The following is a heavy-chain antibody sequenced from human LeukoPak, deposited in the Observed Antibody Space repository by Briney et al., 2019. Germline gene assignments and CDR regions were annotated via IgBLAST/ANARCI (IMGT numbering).Heavy chain of an antibody. V-gene: IGHV1-46*01. CDR1: GYTFTSYY. J-gene: IGHJ5*02. Sequence: GASVKVSCKASGYTFTSYYMHWVRQAPGQGLEWMGIINPSGGSTSYAQKFQGRVTMTRDTSISTAYMELSRLRSDDTAVYYCARFLEYSSSTTPWGQGTLVTVSS. CDR3: ARFLEYSSSTTP. D-gene: IGHD6-6*01. CDR2: INPSGGST.